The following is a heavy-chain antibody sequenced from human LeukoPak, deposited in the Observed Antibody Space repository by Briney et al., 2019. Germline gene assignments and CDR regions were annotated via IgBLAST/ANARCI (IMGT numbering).Heavy chain of an antibody. CDR3: ARQFHYYDSSGPEGY. CDR1: EFTFSSYA. CDR2: ISGSGGST. V-gene: IGHV3-23*01. J-gene: IGHJ4*02. Sequence: GGSLRLSCAASEFTFSSYAMSWVRQAPGKGLEWVSAISGSGGSTYYADSVKGRFTISRDNSKNTLYLQMNSLRAEDTAVYYCARQFHYYDSSGPEGYWGQGTLVTVSS. D-gene: IGHD3-22*01.